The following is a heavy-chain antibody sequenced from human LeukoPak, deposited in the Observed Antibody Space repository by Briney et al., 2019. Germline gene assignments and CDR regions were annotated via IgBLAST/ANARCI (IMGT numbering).Heavy chain of an antibody. CDR1: GYTFTGYY. Sequence: ASVKVSCTASGYTFTGYYMHWVRQAPGQGPEWMGWINPNSGDTNYAQKFQGRVTMTRDTSISTAYMELSRLGSDDTAVYYCARGVPPSYSSAWYVNYWGQGALVTVSS. D-gene: IGHD6-19*01. CDR3: ARGVPPSYSSAWYVNY. J-gene: IGHJ4*02. V-gene: IGHV1-2*02. CDR2: INPNSGDT.